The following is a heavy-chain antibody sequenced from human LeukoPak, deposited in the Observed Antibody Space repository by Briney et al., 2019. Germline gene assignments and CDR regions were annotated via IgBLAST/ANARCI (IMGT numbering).Heavy chain of an antibody. D-gene: IGHD2-15*01. J-gene: IGHJ6*02. Sequence: GGSLRLSCAASGFAFSSYAMNWVRRAPGKGLEWVSAIRGSGVGTHYADSVKGRFTISRDNSKETLYLQMNSLRADDTAIYYCAKNTPGPYSPPDVWGQGTTVIVSS. V-gene: IGHV3-23*01. CDR3: AKNTPGPYSPPDV. CDR1: GFAFSSYA. CDR2: IRGSGVGT.